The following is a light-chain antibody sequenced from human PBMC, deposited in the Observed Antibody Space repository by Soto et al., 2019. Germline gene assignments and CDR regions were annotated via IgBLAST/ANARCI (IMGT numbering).Light chain of an antibody. J-gene: IGKJ4*01. CDR2: DAS. Sequence: EIVLTHSPSTLSLSPGERATLSCRASQSVSSYLAWNKQKPGQAPRLLINDASIRATCIPARFSGSGSGTVFTLTIRILERKDFSVYYCPQFSNWPPTFGGGTKVEIK. V-gene: IGKV3-11*01. CDR1: QSVSSY. CDR3: PQFSNWPPT.